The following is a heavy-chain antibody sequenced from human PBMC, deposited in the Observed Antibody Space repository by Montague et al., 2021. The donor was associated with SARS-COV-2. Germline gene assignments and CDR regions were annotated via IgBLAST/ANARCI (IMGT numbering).Heavy chain of an antibody. CDR3: ARHRNYGDHSLDNWFHP. CDR1: GDSTSCPNCY. CDR2: IYNSGTT. Sequence: SETLLTCTVSGDSTSCPNCYWGWIRQAPGKGLDWIGTIYNSGTTYYNPSLKSRLTISIDTSKNQFSLKLTSVTAADTAVYYCARHRNYGDHSLDNWFHPWGQGTLVTVSS. D-gene: IGHD4-17*01. J-gene: IGHJ5*02. V-gene: IGHV4-39*01.